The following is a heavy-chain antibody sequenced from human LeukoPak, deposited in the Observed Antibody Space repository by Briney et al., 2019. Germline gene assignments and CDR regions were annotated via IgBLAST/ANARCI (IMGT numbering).Heavy chain of an antibody. J-gene: IGHJ4*02. CDR2: IYYSGNT. CDR1: GGSISGYY. V-gene: IGHV4-59*01. Sequence: PSETLSLTCTVSGGSISGYYWSWIRQPPGKGLEWIGYIYYSGNTNYNPSLKSRVTISVDTSKNQFSLKLSSVTAADTAVYYCARVLVGATTAFDYWGQGTLVTVSS. D-gene: IGHD1-26*01. CDR3: ARVLVGATTAFDY.